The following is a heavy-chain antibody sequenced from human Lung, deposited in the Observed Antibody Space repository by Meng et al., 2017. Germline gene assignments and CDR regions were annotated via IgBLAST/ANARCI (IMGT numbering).Heavy chain of an antibody. J-gene: IGHJ4*02. Sequence: EVQLVESGGGLAKPGGSLRLSCAASGFTLSDYSMNWVRRAPGKGLEWVSSISESGNYRYYADSVKGRFTVTRDNAKNSLYLQMNSLRAEDTAVYYCARGDGSGSLFENWGQGTLVTVSS. D-gene: IGHD3-10*01. CDR2: ISESGNYR. V-gene: IGHV3-21*01. CDR1: GFTLSDYS. CDR3: ARGDGSGSLFEN.